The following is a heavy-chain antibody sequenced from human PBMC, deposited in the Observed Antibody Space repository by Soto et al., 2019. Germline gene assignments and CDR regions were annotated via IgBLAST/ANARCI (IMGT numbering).Heavy chain of an antibody. D-gene: IGHD3-10*01. CDR3: SRGPRNNRGAPLDY. V-gene: IGHV3-49*03. Sequence: PGGSLRLSCTACGLTFGDYAMIWFRQAPGKGLEWVGFITSKRYGGTTEYAASVKGRFTISRDDSKSIAYLQMNSLKIDDTAVYHCSRGPRNNRGAPLDYWGQGTLVTVSS. CDR1: GLTFGDYA. J-gene: IGHJ4*02. CDR2: ITSKRYGGTT.